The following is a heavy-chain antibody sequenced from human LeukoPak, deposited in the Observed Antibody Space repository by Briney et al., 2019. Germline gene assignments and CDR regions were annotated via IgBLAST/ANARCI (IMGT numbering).Heavy chain of an antibody. V-gene: IGHV1-69*05. J-gene: IGHJ4*02. CDR3: ARGITIPGYFDY. CDR2: IIPIFGTA. Sequence: GASVKVSCKASGGTFSSYAISWVRQAPGQGLEWMGGIIPIFGTANYAQKFQGRVTITTDESTSTAYMELSSLRSEDTAVYYCARGITIPGYFDYWGQGTLLTVSS. D-gene: IGHD3-10*01. CDR1: GGTFSSYA.